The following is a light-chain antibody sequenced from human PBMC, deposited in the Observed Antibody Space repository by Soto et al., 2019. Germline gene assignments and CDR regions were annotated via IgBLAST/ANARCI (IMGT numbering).Light chain of an antibody. CDR2: AAS. Sequence: AIRMTQSPSSLSASTGDRVTITCRASQGISSYLAWYQQKRGKAPKLLIYAASTLQSGVPSRFSGSGSGTDFTLTISGLQSEDCATYYCQQYYSYPFTFGPGTKVDIK. J-gene: IGKJ3*01. V-gene: IGKV1-8*01. CDR1: QGISSY. CDR3: QQYYSYPFT.